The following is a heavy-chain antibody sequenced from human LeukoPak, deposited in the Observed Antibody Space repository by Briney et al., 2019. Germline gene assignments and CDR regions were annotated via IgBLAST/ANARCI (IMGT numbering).Heavy chain of an antibody. CDR3: AREIYYGSGSNRYYFDY. D-gene: IGHD3-10*01. Sequence: SVKVSCKASGGTFSSYAISWVRQAPGQGLEWMGGIIPIFGTANYAQKFQGRVTITADESTSTAYMELSSLRSDDTAVYYCAREIYYGSGSNRYYFDYWGQGTLVTISS. CDR1: GGTFSSYA. J-gene: IGHJ4*02. CDR2: IIPIFGTA. V-gene: IGHV1-69*13.